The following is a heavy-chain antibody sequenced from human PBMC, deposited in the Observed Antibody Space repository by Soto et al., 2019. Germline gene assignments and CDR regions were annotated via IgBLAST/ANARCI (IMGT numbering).Heavy chain of an antibody. Sequence: LRLSCAASGFTFSSYIMNWVRQAPGKGLEWVSYISSSSGTIYYADSVKGRFTISRDNAKNSLYLQMNSLRDEDTALYYCARERVVSYAFDLWGQGTMVTVSS. CDR2: ISSSSGTI. CDR1: GFTFSSYI. V-gene: IGHV3-48*02. CDR3: ARERVVSYAFDL. J-gene: IGHJ3*01.